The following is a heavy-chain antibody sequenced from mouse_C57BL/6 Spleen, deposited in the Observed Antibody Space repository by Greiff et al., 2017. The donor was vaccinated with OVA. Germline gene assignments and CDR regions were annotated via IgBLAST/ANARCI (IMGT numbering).Heavy chain of an antibody. V-gene: IGHV1-54*01. J-gene: IGHJ4*01. Sequence: QVQLQQSGAELVRPGTSVKVSCKASGYAFTNYLIEWVKQRPGQGLEWIGVINPGSGGTNYNEKFKGKATLTADKSSSTAYMQLSSLTSEDSAVYFCARWVSSPNAMDYWGQGTSVTVSS. CDR1: GYAFTNYL. CDR2: INPGSGGT. D-gene: IGHD6-2*01. CDR3: ARWVSSPNAMDY.